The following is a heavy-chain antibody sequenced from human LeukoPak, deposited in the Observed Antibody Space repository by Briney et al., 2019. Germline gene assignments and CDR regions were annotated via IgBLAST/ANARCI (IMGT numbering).Heavy chain of an antibody. Sequence: QTGGSLRLSCAASGFTFSNYGMSWVRQAPGKGLEWVSGIRDSGGKTYYADSVKGRFTISRDNSKNTVFLQMHSLTADDTALYYCAKGNTWFDPWGQGTLVIVSS. J-gene: IGHJ5*02. CDR3: AKGNTWFDP. V-gene: IGHV3-23*01. CDR2: IRDSGGKT. CDR1: GFTFSNYG. D-gene: IGHD2/OR15-2a*01.